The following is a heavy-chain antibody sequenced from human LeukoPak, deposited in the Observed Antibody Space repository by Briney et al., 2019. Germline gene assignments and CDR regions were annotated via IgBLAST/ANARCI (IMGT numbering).Heavy chain of an antibody. CDR3: ARGDRYSSSWYFDY. D-gene: IGHD6-13*01. Sequence: GGSLRLSCAASGFTFSSYWMHWVRQGPGKGLVWVSRINSDGGTTSSADSVKGRFTISRDNAKNTLYLQMNSLRVEDTAVYYCARGDRYSSSWYFDYWGQGTLVTVSS. CDR2: INSDGGTT. CDR1: GFTFSSYW. V-gene: IGHV3-74*01. J-gene: IGHJ4*02.